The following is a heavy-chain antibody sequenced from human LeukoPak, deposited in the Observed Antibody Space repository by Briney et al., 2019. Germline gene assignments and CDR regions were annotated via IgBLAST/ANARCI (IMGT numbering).Heavy chain of an antibody. CDR1: GYTFTGYY. CDR2: IIPIFGTA. J-gene: IGHJ6*03. D-gene: IGHD2-2*01. CDR3: ARIGVPAAISPYYMDV. V-gene: IGHV1-69*13. Sequence: GASVKVSCKASGYTFTGYYMHWVRQAPGQGLEWMGGIIPIFGTANYAQKFQGRVTITADESTSTAYMELSSLRSEDTAVYYCARIGVPAAISPYYMDVWGKGTTVTVSS.